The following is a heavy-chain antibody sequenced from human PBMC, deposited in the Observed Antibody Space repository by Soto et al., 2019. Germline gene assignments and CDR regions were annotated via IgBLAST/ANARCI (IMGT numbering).Heavy chain of an antibody. D-gene: IGHD4-17*01. J-gene: IGHJ4*02. CDR1: GVSTSNHY. CDR3: ERGGGSPYRDHEFDY. Sequence: QVQLQESGPGLVKPSETLSLTCSVSGVSTSNHYWTWIRKPPGQGPEWIGCISYRGTTHYTACFTSGGTLSVDTAKNQFALKWTSVTTAYAAVYYRERGGGSPYRDHEFDYWGQGILVTVSS. CDR2: ISYRGTT. V-gene: IGHV4-59*11.